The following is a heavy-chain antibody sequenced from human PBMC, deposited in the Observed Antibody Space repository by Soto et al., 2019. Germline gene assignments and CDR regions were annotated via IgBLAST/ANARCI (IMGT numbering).Heavy chain of an antibody. CDR2: ISGSGGST. CDR3: AKGPTAAGTGIFDY. CDR1: GFTFSSYA. J-gene: IGHJ4*02. D-gene: IGHD6-19*01. Sequence: EVQLLESGGGLVQPGGSLRHSCAAAGFTFSSYAMSWVRQAPGKGLEWVSAISGSGGSTYYADSVKGRFTISRDNAKNTLYLQMNSLRAEDTAVYSCAKGPTAAGTGIFDYWGQGTLVTVSS. V-gene: IGHV3-23*01.